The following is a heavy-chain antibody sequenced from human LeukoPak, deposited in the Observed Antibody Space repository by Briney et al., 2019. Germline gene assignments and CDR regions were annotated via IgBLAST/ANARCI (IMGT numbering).Heavy chain of an antibody. D-gene: IGHD2-21*02. Sequence: KPSETLSLTCTVSGGSISSGSYYWSWIRQPPGKGLEWIGSAFNNEGTYYSPSLRRRVTISRDTSKKQLSLRLSSLTAADTAVYYCANSTATLYYFDYWGQGTLVTVSS. V-gene: IGHV4-39*07. CDR1: GGSISSGSYY. J-gene: IGHJ4*02. CDR3: ANSTATLYYFDY. CDR2: AFNNEGT.